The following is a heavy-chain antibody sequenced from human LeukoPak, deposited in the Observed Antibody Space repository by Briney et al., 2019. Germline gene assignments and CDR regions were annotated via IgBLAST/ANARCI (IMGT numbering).Heavy chain of an antibody. Sequence: HPGGSLRLSYAASGFTVTSNYMSWVRQTPGQGRLKWVSVIYTDGRTFYTGSVTGRFTISRDNSKNTLYLQMNSLRAEDTAVYYCARGQIYGTGSYFFDHWGQGTLVTVSS. D-gene: IGHD3-10*01. CDR2: IYTDGRT. CDR3: ARGQIYGTGSYFFDH. J-gene: IGHJ4*02. V-gene: IGHV3-66*01. CDR1: GFTVTSNY.